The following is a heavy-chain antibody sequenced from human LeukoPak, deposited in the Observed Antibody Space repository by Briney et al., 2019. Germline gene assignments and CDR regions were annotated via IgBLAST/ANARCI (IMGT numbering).Heavy chain of an antibody. V-gene: IGHV3-74*01. CDR1: GNYW. CDR2: INSDGSWT. J-gene: IGHJ4*02. CDR3: VSFYETY. Sequence: GGSLRLSCAASGNYWMHWVRQAPGKGLVWVSHINSDGSWTSYADSVKGRLTISKDNAKNTVYLQMNNLRAEDTAVYYCVSFYETYWGRGTLVTVSS. D-gene: IGHD2-2*01.